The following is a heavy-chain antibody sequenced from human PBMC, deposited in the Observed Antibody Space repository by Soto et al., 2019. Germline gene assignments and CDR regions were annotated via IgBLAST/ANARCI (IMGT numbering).Heavy chain of an antibody. D-gene: IGHD3-16*01. CDR2: INTYNGNT. CDR3: AMVDVYVTPSPQDV. V-gene: IGHV1-18*01. CDR1: GSTFPSDG. J-gene: IGHJ6*02. Sequence: ASVQVSCQASGSTFPSDGSSWARQAPGQGLEWMGWINTYNGNTNYAQNLQGRVTLTTDTSTSTAYMELTSLRSNDTAIYYCAMVDVYVTPSPQDVWGQGTTVTVS.